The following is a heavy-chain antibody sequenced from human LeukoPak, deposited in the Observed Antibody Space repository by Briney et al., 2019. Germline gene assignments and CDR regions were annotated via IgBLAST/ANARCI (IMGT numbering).Heavy chain of an antibody. CDR3: ARQVATKGEWAFDV. CDR1: GFFSTAYY. Sequence: SETLSLTCTVSGFFSTAYYWGWIRQPPGRGLEWIASIRHDGHTYYNPSLRSQVTISVDMSRNQFSLKLNSLAAADTAAYYCARQVATKGEWAFDVWGQGTLVTVSS. D-gene: IGHD5-12*01. CDR2: IRHDGHT. J-gene: IGHJ4*02. V-gene: IGHV4-38-2*02.